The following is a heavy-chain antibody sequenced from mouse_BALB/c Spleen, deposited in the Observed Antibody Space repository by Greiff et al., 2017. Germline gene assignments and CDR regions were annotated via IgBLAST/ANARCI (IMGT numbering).Heavy chain of an antibody. J-gene: IGHJ1*01. D-gene: IGHD1-1*01. Sequence: EVQLQESGGGLVQPGGSLKLSCAASGFDFSRYWMSWVRQAPGKGLEWIGEINPDSSTINYTPSLKDKFIISRDNAKNTLYLQMSKVRSEDTALYYCATPYYGSSYGWYFHVWGAGTTVTVSS. CDR1: GFDFSRYW. V-gene: IGHV4-1*02. CDR2: INPDSSTI. CDR3: ATPYYGSSYGWYFHV.